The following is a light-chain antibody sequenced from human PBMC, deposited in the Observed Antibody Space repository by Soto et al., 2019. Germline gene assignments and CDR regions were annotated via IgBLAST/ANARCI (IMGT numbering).Light chain of an antibody. CDR2: AAS. J-gene: IGKJ1*01. V-gene: IGKV1-6*01. Sequence: AIQMTQSPGSLSASVGDRVTITCRASQGIRDEVVWYQQKPGEAPKLLIIAASNIHSGVPARFSGSGSSTDFTLTISRLQPEDFATYYCLQDCGYPRTFGQGTRVDSK. CDR3: LQDCGYPRT. CDR1: QGIRDE.